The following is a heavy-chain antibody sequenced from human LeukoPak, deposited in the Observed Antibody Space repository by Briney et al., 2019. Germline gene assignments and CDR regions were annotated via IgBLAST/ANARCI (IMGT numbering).Heavy chain of an antibody. V-gene: IGHV4-39*01. J-gene: IGHJ4*02. CDR3: ARCYYDSAGYYPPRY. Sequence: SETLSLTCSVSGGSISSGDYYWSWIRQHPGKGLEWIGSIHYSGSTYYNPSLKSRVTISVDTSKNQFSLKLSSVTAADTAVYYCARCYYDSAGYYPPRYWGEGTLVTVSS. D-gene: IGHD3-22*01. CDR2: IHYSGST. CDR1: GGSISSGDYY.